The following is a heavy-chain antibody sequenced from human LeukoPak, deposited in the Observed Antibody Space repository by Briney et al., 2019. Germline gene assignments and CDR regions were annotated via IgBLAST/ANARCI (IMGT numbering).Heavy chain of an antibody. V-gene: IGHV4-39*01. Sequence: SETLSLTCTVSGGFISSSSFYWVWIRQPPGKGLEWIGSIYYSGSTYYNPSLKSRVTISVDTSKNQFSLKLSSVTAADTAVYYCARSYSSSWSTPAWFDPWGQGTLVPVSS. D-gene: IGHD6-13*01. J-gene: IGHJ5*02. CDR3: ARSYSSSWSTPAWFDP. CDR2: IYYSGST. CDR1: GGFISSSSFY.